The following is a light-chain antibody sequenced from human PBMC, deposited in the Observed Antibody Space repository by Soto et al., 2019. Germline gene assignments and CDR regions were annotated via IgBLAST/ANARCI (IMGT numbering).Light chain of an antibody. Sequence: QSALTQPPSASGSPGQSVTISCTGTSSDVGVYNYVSWYQQHPGKAPKLLIYEVSKRPSGVPDRFSGSKSGNTASLTVSGLQAEDEADFYCSSYAGSNNGVFGGGPKLTFL. CDR3: SSYAGSNNGV. CDR2: EVS. V-gene: IGLV2-8*01. CDR1: SSDVGVYNY. J-gene: IGLJ2*01.